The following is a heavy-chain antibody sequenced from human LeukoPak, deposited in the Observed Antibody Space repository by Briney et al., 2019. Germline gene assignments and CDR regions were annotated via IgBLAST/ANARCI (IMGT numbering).Heavy chain of an antibody. CDR1: GFTVSDNY. J-gene: IGHJ3*02. CDR2: IYGGST. D-gene: IGHD5-18*01. Sequence: GGSLRLSCPAAGFTVSDNYMTWVRQAPGKGLEWVSIIYGGSTYYADSVKGRFTISRDNSKNTLYLQMNSLRAEDTAVYYCARDRVYSYGYRDAFDIWGQGTMVTVSS. V-gene: IGHV3-53*01. CDR3: ARDRVYSYGYRDAFDI.